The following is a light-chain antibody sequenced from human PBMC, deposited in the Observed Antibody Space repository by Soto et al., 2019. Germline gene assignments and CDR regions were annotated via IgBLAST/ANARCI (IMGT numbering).Light chain of an antibody. J-gene: IGLJ3*02. Sequence: QAVLTQSSSASASLGSSVKLTCTLSSGHSSYIIAWHQQQPGKAPRYLMKLEGSGSYNKGSGVPDRFSGSSSGADRYLTISHVQLEDGGDYYLEPWDGNTDPVFGGG. V-gene: IGLV4-60*02. CDR1: SGHSSYI. CDR2: LEGSGSY. CDR3: EPWDGNTDPV.